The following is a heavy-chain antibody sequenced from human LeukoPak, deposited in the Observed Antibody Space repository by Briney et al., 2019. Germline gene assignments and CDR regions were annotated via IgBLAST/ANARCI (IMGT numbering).Heavy chain of an antibody. CDR3: ATGGSSTWRRANWFDP. D-gene: IGHD2-2*01. V-gene: IGHV4-59*08. J-gene: IGHJ5*02. CDR1: GGSIYSYY. CDR2: IYYSGST. Sequence: SETLSLTCTVSGGSIYSYYWSWIRQPPGKGLEWIGYIYYSGSTNYNPSLKSRVTISVDTSKNQFSLKLSSVTAADTAVYYCATGGSSTWRRANWFDPWGQGTQVIVSS.